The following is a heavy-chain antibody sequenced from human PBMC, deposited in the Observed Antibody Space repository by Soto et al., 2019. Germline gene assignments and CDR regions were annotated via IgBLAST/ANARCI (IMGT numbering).Heavy chain of an antibody. CDR2: ISSSSTTI. D-gene: IGHD1-26*01. V-gene: IGHV3-48*01. J-gene: IGHJ3*02. Sequence: EVQLVESGGGLVQPGGSLRLSCAASGFTFSSYSMNWVRQAPGKGLEWLSYISSSSTTIYYADSMKGRFTISRDNAKNTPYLPMNKPRVEDTAGYYVARVQGVAPTSPNFAIWGQGTKVTVSS. CDR1: GFTFSSYS. CDR3: ARVQGVAPTSPNFAI.